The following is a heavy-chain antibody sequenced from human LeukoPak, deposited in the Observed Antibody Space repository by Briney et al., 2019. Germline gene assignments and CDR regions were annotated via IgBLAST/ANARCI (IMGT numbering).Heavy chain of an antibody. CDR2: ISHSGNT. J-gene: IGHJ6*03. CDR1: GGSFSGYY. D-gene: IGHD3-3*01. CDR3: ARGGRYYGFWSGDYYMDV. V-gene: IGHV4-34*01. Sequence: SETLSLTCAVYGGSFSGYYWSWIRQPPGKGLEWIGEISHSGNTNHNPSLKSRVTISVDTSKNQFSLKLSSVTAADTAVYYCARGGRYYGFWSGDYYMDVWGKGTTVTVSS.